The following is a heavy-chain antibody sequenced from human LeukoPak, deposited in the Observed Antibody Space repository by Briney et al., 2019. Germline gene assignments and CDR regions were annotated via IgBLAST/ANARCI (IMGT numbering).Heavy chain of an antibody. CDR3: ARVVVVAATPSWFDP. Sequence: SETLSLTCTVSGGSISSGDYYWSWIRQPPGKGLEWIGYIYYSGSTYYNPSLKSRVTISVDTSKNQFSLKLSSVTAADTAVYYCARVVVVAATPSWFDPWGQGTLVTVS. CDR2: IYYSGST. J-gene: IGHJ5*02. CDR1: GGSISSGDYY. V-gene: IGHV4-30-4*01. D-gene: IGHD2-15*01.